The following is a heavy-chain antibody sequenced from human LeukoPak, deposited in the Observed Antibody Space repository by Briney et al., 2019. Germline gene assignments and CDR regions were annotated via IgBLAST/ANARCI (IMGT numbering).Heavy chain of an antibody. V-gene: IGHV3-23*01. CDR3: ARRTVTRDAFDI. CDR2: LGGSDTSA. J-gene: IGHJ3*02. CDR1: GFTFSTYA. D-gene: IGHD4-11*01. Sequence: GGSLRLSCAASGFTFSTYALSWVRQAPGKGLEWVSGLGGSDTSAYYADSVKGRFTISRDNSKNTLYLQMNSLRAEDTAVYYCARRTVTRDAFDIWGQGTMVTVSS.